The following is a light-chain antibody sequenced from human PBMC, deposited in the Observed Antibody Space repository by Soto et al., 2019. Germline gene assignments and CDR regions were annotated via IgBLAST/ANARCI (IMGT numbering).Light chain of an antibody. V-gene: IGKV2-28*01. CDR3: MQALEKGFT. Sequence: DIVLTQSPRSLPVSPGEPASISCRSNQSLMHSNGFNYLDWYLQKPGQSPRLLIYLGSHRASDVSDRFTGSGSGTDFTLEISRVEAGDVGVYYCMQALEKGFTFGPGTKVYI. J-gene: IGKJ3*01. CDR2: LGS. CDR1: QSLMHSNGFNY.